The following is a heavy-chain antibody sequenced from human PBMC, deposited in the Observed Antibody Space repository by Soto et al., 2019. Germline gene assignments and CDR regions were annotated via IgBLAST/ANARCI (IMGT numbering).Heavy chain of an antibody. CDR2: IKSKTDGGTT. J-gene: IGHJ4*02. V-gene: IGHV3-15*07. Sequence: SVSNAWMNWVRQAPGKGLEWVGRIKSKTDGGTTDYAAPVKGRFTISRDYSKNTLYLQMNSLKTEDTAVYYCTTDYGYADYWGQGTLVTVSS. CDR1: SVSNAW. D-gene: IGHD2-2*01. CDR3: TTDYGYADY.